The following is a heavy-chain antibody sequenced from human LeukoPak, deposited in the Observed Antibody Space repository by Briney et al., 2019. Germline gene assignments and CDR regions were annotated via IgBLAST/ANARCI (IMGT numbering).Heavy chain of an antibody. CDR1: GGSISSYY. Sequence: SETLSLTCTVSGGSISSYYWSWIRQPAGKGLEWIGRIYTSGSTNYNPSLKSRVTMSVDTSKNQFSLKLSSVTAADTAVYYCARRINTNYYYGSGSYGDWFDPWGQGTLVTVSS. CDR2: IYTSGST. CDR3: ARRINTNYYYGSGSYGDWFDP. J-gene: IGHJ5*02. V-gene: IGHV4-4*07. D-gene: IGHD3-10*01.